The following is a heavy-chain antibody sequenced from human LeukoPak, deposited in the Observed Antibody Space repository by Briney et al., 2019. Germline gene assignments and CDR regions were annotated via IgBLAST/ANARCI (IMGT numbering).Heavy chain of an antibody. V-gene: IGHV4-61*02. J-gene: IGHJ4*02. CDR3: ARFRITMVRGVQNYYFDY. CDR2: IYTSGST. Sequence: SQTLSLTCTVSGGSISSGSYYWSWIRQPAGKGLEWIGRIYTSGSTNYNPSLKSRVTISVDTSKNQFSLKLSSVTAADTAVYYCARFRITMVRGVQNYYFDYWGQGTLVTVSS. D-gene: IGHD3-10*01. CDR1: GGSISSGSYY.